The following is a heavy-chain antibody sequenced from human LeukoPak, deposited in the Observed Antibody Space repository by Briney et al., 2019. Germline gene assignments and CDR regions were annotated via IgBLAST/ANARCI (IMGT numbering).Heavy chain of an antibody. CDR3: AKGSVRGEYYFDY. J-gene: IGHJ4*02. CDR1: GLTVSSSY. D-gene: IGHD3-10*01. CDR2: IYNDGST. V-gene: IGHV3-53*01. Sequence: PGGSLRLSCAASGLTVSSSYMSWVRQAPGKGLEWVSIIYNDGSTYYADSMKGRFTISRDNSKNTVYLQMNSLRVEDTAVYYCAKGSVRGEYYFDYWGQGTLVTVSS.